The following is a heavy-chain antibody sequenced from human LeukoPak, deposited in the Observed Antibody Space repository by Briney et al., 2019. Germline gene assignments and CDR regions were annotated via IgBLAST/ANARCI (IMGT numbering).Heavy chain of an antibody. V-gene: IGHV3-23*01. CDR1: GFTFSSYA. CDR3: AKLGGQELHNYYVAV. J-gene: IGHJ6*03. D-gene: IGHD3-16*01. Sequence: GGSLRLSCAASGFTFSSYAMSWVHQAPGKGLEWVSGIIDSGESTYYANFAKGRFTISRDNSNNTLYLQMNSLRAEDTAVYYCAKLGGQELHNYYVAVCGKGTTVAVSS. CDR2: IIDSGEST.